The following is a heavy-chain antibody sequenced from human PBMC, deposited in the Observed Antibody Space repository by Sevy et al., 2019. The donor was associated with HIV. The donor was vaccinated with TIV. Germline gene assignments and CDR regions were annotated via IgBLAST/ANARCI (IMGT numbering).Heavy chain of an antibody. CDR2: ISDGGGST. V-gene: IGHV3-23*01. CDR3: AKEDLVGATEGRFDY. D-gene: IGHD1-26*01. CDR1: GFTFSSYA. J-gene: IGHJ4*02. Sequence: GGSLRLSCAASGFTFSSYAMSWVRQAPGKGLEWVSAISDGGGSTYYADSVKGRFTISRDNSKITLYLQMNSLRAEDTAVYYCAKEDLVGATEGRFDYWGQGTLVTVSS.